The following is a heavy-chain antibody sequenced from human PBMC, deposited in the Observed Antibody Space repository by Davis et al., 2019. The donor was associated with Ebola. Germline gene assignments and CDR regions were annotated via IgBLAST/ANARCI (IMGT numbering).Heavy chain of an antibody. Sequence: PGGSLRLSCAASGFTFSSYSMNWVRQAPGKGLEWVSYISSSGSTIYYADSVKGRFTISRDNSKNTLYLQMNSLRAEDTAVYYCAKVSSGSDWYYYMDVWGKGTTVTVSS. D-gene: IGHD3-22*01. V-gene: IGHV3-48*01. J-gene: IGHJ6*03. CDR3: AKVSSGSDWYYYMDV. CDR2: ISSSGSTI. CDR1: GFTFSSYS.